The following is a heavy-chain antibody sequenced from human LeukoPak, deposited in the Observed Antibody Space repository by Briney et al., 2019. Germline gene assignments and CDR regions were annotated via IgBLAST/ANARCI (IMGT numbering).Heavy chain of an antibody. CDR2: IYYSGST. Sequence: SETLSLTCPVSDGSISSSSYYWGWIRQPPGKRLEGIGSIYYSGSTYYNPSLNSRVTIYADTSKNQYSLKLTSVTAADTAVYYCAMVKGSGWYFFHQWGQGTLVTVSS. V-gene: IGHV4-39*01. CDR1: DGSISSSSYY. CDR3: AMVKGSGWYFFHQ. D-gene: IGHD6-19*01. J-gene: IGHJ1*01.